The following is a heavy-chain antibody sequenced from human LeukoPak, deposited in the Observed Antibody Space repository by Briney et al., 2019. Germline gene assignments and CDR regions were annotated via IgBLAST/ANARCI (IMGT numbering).Heavy chain of an antibody. CDR3: AKSTYRTTVTTALFDY. CDR2: IETGGAST. V-gene: IGHV3-23*05. D-gene: IGHD4-17*01. Sequence: GGSLRLSCAASGFTFSSYGMSRVRQAPGKGLEWVSAIETGGASTYYADSVKGRFSISRDNSKNTLCLQMNSLRAEDTAVYYCAKSTYRTTVTTALFDYWGQGTLVTVSS. J-gene: IGHJ4*02. CDR1: GFTFSSYG.